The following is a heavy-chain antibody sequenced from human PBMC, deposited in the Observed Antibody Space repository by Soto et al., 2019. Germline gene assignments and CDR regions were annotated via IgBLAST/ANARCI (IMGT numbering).Heavy chain of an antibody. J-gene: IGHJ4*02. CDR3: AREAFYRSPTVERDS. D-gene: IGHD7-27*01. Sequence: QVHLVESGGGLVKPGGSLRLSCAASGFTFSDYYMSWIRQAPGKGLEWVSYISSSNTYINYADSVKGRFTISRDNAKKSLYLQMNSLRAEDTAVYYCAREAFYRSPTVERDSWGQGTLVTVSS. CDR2: ISSSNTYI. CDR1: GFTFSDYY. V-gene: IGHV3-11*05.